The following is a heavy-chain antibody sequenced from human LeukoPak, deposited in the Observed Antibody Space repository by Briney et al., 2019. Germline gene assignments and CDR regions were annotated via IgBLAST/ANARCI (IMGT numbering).Heavy chain of an antibody. V-gene: IGHV1-2*02. Sequence: ASVKVSCKASGYTFTGYYMHWVRQAPGQGLEWMGWINPNSGGTNYAQKLQGRVTMTRDTSISTAYMELSRLRSDDTAVYYCARVWVTMVRIDAFDIWGQGTMVTVSS. CDR3: ARVWVTMVRIDAFDI. CDR1: GYTFTGYY. D-gene: IGHD3-10*01. J-gene: IGHJ3*02. CDR2: INPNSGGT.